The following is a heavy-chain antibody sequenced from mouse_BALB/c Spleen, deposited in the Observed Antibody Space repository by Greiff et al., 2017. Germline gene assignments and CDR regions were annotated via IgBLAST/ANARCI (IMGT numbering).Heavy chain of an antibody. CDR1: GFTFSSYT. Sequence: EVMLVESGGGLVQPGGSLKLSCAASGFTFSSYTMSWVRQTPEKRLEWVAYISNGGGSTYYPDTVKGRFTISRDNAKNTLYLQMSSLKSEDTAMYYCARQNDDYAMDYWGQGTSVTVSS. CDR3: ARQNDDYAMDY. D-gene: IGHD2-12*01. J-gene: IGHJ4*01. V-gene: IGHV5-12-2*01. CDR2: ISNGGGST.